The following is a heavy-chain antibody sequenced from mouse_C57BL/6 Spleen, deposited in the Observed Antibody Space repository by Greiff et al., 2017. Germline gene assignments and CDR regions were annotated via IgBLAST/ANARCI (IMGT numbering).Heavy chain of an antibody. CDR1: GFTFSSYA. CDR2: ISDGGSYT. D-gene: IGHD2-4*01. J-gene: IGHJ3*01. CDR3: ARDGDDYAGFAY. Sequence: EVMLVESGGGLVKPGGSLKLSCAASGFTFSSYAMSWVRQTPEKRLEWVATISDGGSYTYYPDNVKGRFTISRDNAKNNLYLQMSHLKSEDTAMYYCARDGDDYAGFAYWGQGTLVTVSA. V-gene: IGHV5-4*01.